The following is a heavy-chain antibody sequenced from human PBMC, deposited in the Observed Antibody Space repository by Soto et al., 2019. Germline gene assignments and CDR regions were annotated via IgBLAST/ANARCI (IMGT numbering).Heavy chain of an antibody. CDR1: GFTLTSAD. CDR3: AADWSNSPFDF. J-gene: IGHJ4*02. D-gene: IGHD3-3*01. Sequence: QMQLMQSGPEVKKPGTSVKVSCKASGFTLTSADVQWVRQTRGQRLEWIGWIVGGSGSTNYAQQFQGRLAITRDMSTSTVYMDLSSLRSEDTAVYYCAADWSNSPFDFWGQGTLVTVSS. CDR2: IVGGSGST. V-gene: IGHV1-58*01.